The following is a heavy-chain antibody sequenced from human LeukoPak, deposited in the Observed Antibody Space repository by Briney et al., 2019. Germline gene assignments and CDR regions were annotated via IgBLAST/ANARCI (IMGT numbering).Heavy chain of an antibody. V-gene: IGHV4-39*01. D-gene: IGHD3-10*01. Sequence: SXXLSLTCTVSGGSISSSSYYWGWIRQPPGKGLEWIVSIYYTGTTYSNPSLNSPVTISVDTSKNQFSLKLSSVTAADTAVYYCARHRGYYFDYWGQGTLVTVSS. CDR2: IYYTGTT. CDR3: ARHRGYYFDY. CDR1: GGSISSSSYY. J-gene: IGHJ4*02.